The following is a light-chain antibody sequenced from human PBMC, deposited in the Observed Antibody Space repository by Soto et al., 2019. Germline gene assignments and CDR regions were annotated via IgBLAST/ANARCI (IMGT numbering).Light chain of an antibody. J-gene: IGKJ2*01. Sequence: DIQMTQSPSTLSASVGDRVTITCRASQTISSWLAWYQQKPGKAPKLLIYAASTLESGVSSRFSGRGSGTEFTLTISSLQPDDFATYYCQQYDTHISKTFGQGTKVDIK. CDR2: AAS. V-gene: IGKV1-5*01. CDR3: QQYDTHISKT. CDR1: QTISSW.